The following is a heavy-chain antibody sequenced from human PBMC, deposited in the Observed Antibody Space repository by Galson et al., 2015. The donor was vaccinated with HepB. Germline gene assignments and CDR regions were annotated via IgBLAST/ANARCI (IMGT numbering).Heavy chain of an antibody. D-gene: IGHD5-18*01. CDR2: IYYSGST. CDR1: GGSISSYY. Sequence: ETLSLTCTVSGGSISSYYWSWIRQPPGKGLEWIGYIYYSGSTNYNPSLKSRVTISVDTSKNQFSLKLRFVTAADTAVYYCAREVDTAMVNWGQGTLVTVSS. V-gene: IGHV4-59*01. CDR3: AREVDTAMVN. J-gene: IGHJ4*02.